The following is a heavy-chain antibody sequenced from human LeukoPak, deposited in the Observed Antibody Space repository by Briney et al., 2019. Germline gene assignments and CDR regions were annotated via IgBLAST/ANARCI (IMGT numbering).Heavy chain of an antibody. D-gene: IGHD6-13*01. V-gene: IGHV3-21*01. Sequence: PGGSLRLSCAASGFTFSSYSMNWVRQAPGKGLEWVSSISSSSSYIYYADSVKGRFTISRDIAKNSLYLQMNSLRAEDTAVYYCARVPGYSSSWYISYYYYYYMDVWGKGTTVTVSS. J-gene: IGHJ6*03. CDR3: ARVPGYSSSWYISYYYYYYMDV. CDR2: ISSSSSYI. CDR1: GFTFSSYS.